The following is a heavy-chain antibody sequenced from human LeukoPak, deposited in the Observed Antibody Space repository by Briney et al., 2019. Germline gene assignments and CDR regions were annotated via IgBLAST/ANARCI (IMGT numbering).Heavy chain of an antibody. Sequence: ASETLSLTCTVSGGSISSGSYYWSWIRQPAGKGLEWIGRIYTSGSTNYNPSLKSRVTMSVDTSKNQFSLKLSSVTAADTAVHYCARGGYSSSWYTVAFDIWGQGTMVTVSS. CDR1: GGSISSGSYY. J-gene: IGHJ3*02. D-gene: IGHD6-13*01. V-gene: IGHV4-61*02. CDR2: IYTSGST. CDR3: ARGGYSSSWYTVAFDI.